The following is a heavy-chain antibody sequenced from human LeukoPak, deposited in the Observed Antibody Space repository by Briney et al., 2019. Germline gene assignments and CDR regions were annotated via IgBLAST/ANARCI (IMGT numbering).Heavy chain of an antibody. CDR3: ARGRTRYCSGGSCHNWFDP. CDR2: INHSGST. V-gene: IGHV4-34*01. Sequence: SSETLSLTCAVYGGSFSGYYWSWIRQPPGKGLEWIGEINHSGSTNYNPSLKSRVTISVDTSKNQFSLKLSSVTAADTAVYYCARGRTRYCSGGSCHNWFDPWGQGTLVTVSS. CDR1: GGSFSGYY. J-gene: IGHJ5*02. D-gene: IGHD2-15*01.